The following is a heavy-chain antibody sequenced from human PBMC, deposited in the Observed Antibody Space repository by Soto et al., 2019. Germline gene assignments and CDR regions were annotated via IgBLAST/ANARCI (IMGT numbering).Heavy chain of an antibody. CDR3: ARGGSGAKGFDP. Sequence: QLQLQESGSGLVKPSQTLSLTCAVSGGSISSGGYSWSWIRQPPGKGLEWIGYIYHSGSTYSNPSLKSRVTISVDRSKNQFALKLSSVTAADTAVYDCARGGSGAKGFDPWGQGTLVTVSS. V-gene: IGHV4-30-2*01. J-gene: IGHJ5*02. CDR2: IYHSGST. D-gene: IGHD1-26*01. CDR1: GGSISSGGYS.